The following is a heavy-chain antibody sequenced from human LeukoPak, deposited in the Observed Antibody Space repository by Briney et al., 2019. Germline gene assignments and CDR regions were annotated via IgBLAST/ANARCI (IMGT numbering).Heavy chain of an antibody. Sequence: SETVSLSCVGSGRFISGNYWSWIRQPPGRGLEWIAYINSSAKTNDNPSLRSRVTISVATSTNQIPLKVTSVTAADTDIYCCTQRQGPTNGSYDYYAPWGQGALVTASS. V-gene: IGHV4-4*09. J-gene: IGHJ5*02. CDR2: INSSAKT. CDR1: GRFISGNY. CDR3: TQRQGPTNGSYDYYAP. D-gene: IGHD1-26*01.